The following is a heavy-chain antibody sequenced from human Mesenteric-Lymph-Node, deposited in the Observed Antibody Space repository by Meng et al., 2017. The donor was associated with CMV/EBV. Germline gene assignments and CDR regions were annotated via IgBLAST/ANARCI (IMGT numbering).Heavy chain of an antibody. V-gene: IGHV4-34*01. CDR3: ARNDTGGFDP. D-gene: IGHD3-10*01. CDR1: GGSCSGYC. CDR2: INHNGKT. J-gene: IGHJ5*02. Sequence: SPTGAVYGGSCSGYCWGWIRRPPGKGLEWIGKINHNGKTDYNPSLKSQVTISVDTSKNQFSLRLSSVTAADTAVYYCARNDTGGFDPWGQGTLVTVSS.